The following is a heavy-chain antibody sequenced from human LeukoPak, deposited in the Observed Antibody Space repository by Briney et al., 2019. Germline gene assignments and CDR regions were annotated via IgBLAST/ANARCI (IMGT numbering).Heavy chain of an antibody. CDR1: GYTFTSYG. J-gene: IGHJ6*03. CDR3: ARATVENFSISTAMGLSYYYMDV. V-gene: IGHV1-18*01. CDR2: VSAYNGNT. Sequence: GASVKVSCKASGYTFTSYGISWVRQAPGQGLEWMGWVSAYNGNTNYAQKLQGRVTMTTDTSTSTAYMELRSLRSDDTAVYYCARATVENFSISTAMGLSYYYMDVWGKGTTVTVSS. D-gene: IGHD5-18*01.